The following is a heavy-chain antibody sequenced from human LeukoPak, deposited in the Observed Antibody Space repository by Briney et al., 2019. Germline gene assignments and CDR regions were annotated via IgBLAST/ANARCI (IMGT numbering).Heavy chain of an antibody. D-gene: IGHD6-13*01. Sequence: GESLKISCKGSGYSFTSFWIGWVRQISGKGLEWVGIIYPGDSDTRHSPLFQGQVTISADKSISTAYLQWSSLKASDTAMYYCARRFGYSSSFAPEYYYYMDVWGKGTTVTVSS. J-gene: IGHJ6*03. V-gene: IGHV5-51*01. CDR3: ARRFGYSSSFAPEYYYYMDV. CDR1: GYSFTSFW. CDR2: IYPGDSDT.